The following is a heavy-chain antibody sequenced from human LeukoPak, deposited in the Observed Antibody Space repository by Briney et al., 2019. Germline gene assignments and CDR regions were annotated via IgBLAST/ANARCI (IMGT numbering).Heavy chain of an antibody. D-gene: IGHD2-8*02. CDR1: GGSISGYY. CDR3: ARDGGTAYFDH. J-gene: IGHJ4*02. Sequence: SETLSLTCTVSGGSISGYYWTWIRQPAGKGLEWIGRMYTTGSTDYNPSLKSRVTMSVDTSTNQFSLKLRSVTAADTAVYYCARDGGTAYFDHWGQGTLVTVSS. V-gene: IGHV4-4*07. CDR2: MYTTGST.